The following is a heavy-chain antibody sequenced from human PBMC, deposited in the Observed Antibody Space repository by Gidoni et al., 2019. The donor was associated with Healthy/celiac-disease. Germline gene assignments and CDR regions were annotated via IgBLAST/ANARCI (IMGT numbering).Heavy chain of an antibody. J-gene: IGHJ5*02. V-gene: IGHV1-24*01. Sequence: QVQLVQSGAEVTKPGASVKVSCTVSGYTLTELSMHWVRQAPGKGLEWMGGCDPEDGETIYAQKFQGRVTMTEDTATDTAYMEMSSLRSEDTAGYYCATACSSWSRFDPWGQGTLVTVSS. D-gene: IGHD6-13*01. CDR1: GYTLTELS. CDR3: ATACSSWSRFDP. CDR2: CDPEDGET.